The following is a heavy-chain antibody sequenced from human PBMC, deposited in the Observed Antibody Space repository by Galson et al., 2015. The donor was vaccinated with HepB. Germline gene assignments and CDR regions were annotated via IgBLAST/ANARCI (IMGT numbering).Heavy chain of an antibody. D-gene: IGHD3-10*01. CDR2: ISYDGSNK. Sequence: SLRLSCAASGVTFSPYGMHWVRQAPGKGPEWVALISYDGSNKDYADSVKGRFTISRDNSKNTLYLQMNSLRAEDTAVYYCARDKRPGFGGKFYYYGMDVWGQGTTVTVSS. J-gene: IGHJ6*02. V-gene: IGHV3-30*04. CDR1: GVTFSPYG. CDR3: ARDKRPGFGGKFYYYGMDV.